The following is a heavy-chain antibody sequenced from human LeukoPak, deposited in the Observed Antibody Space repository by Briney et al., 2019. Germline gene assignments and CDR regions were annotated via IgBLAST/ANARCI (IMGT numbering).Heavy chain of an antibody. V-gene: IGHV4-4*07. D-gene: IGHD3-10*01. CDR1: GGSISSYY. Sequence: SETLSLTCTVSGGSISSYYWSWIRQPAGKGLEWIGRIYTSGSTNYNPSLKSRVTMSVDTSKNQFSLKLSSVTAADTAVYYCARVRYYYGSGGYDAFDIWGQGTMVTVSS. CDR2: IYTSGST. CDR3: ARVRYYYGSGGYDAFDI. J-gene: IGHJ3*02.